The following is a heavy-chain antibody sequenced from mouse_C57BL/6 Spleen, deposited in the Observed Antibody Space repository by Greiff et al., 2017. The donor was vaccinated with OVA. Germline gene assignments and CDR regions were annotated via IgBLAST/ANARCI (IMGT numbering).Heavy chain of an antibody. CDR2: INPSSGYT. D-gene: IGHD1-1*01. J-gene: IGHJ1*03. Sequence: VQLQQSGAELARPGASVKMSCKASGYTFTSYTMHWVKQRPGQGLEWIGYINPSSGYTKYNQKFKDKATLTADKSSSTAYMQLSSLTSEDSAVYYCAKIYYYGSSYWYFDVWGTGTTVTVSS. V-gene: IGHV1-4*01. CDR3: AKIYYYGSSYWYFDV. CDR1: GYTFTSYT.